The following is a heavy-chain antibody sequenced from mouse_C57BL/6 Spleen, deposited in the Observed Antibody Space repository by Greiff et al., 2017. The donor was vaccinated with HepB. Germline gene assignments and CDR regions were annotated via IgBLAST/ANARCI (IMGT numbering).Heavy chain of an antibody. J-gene: IGHJ4*01. CDR3: ARRGFYYGSSYHAMDY. D-gene: IGHD1-1*01. V-gene: IGHV1-55*01. CDR1: GYTFTSYW. Sequence: QVQLQQPGAELVKPGASVKMSCKASGYTFTSYWITWVKQRPGQGLEWIGDIYPGSGSTNYNEKFKSKATLTVDTSSSTAYVQLSSLTSEDSAVYYCARRGFYYGSSYHAMDYWGQGTSVTVSS. CDR2: IYPGSGST.